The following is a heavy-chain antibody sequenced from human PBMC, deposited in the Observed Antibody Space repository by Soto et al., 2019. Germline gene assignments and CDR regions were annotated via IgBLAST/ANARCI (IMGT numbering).Heavy chain of an antibody. CDR1: GYTFTGYY. CDR3: ARDLLMATVTCSRYYFDY. D-gene: IGHD4-17*01. Sequence: QVQLVQSGAEVKKPGASVKVSCKASGYTFTGYYMHWVRQAPGQGLEWMGWINPNSGVTNYAQKFQGRVTMTRDTSISTACMELSGLRSDDTAVYYCARDLLMATVTCSRYYFDYWGQGTLVTVSS. CDR2: INPNSGVT. V-gene: IGHV1-2*02. J-gene: IGHJ4*02.